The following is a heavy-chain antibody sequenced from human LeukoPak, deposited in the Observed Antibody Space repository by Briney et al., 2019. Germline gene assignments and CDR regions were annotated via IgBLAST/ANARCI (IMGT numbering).Heavy chain of an antibody. CDR3: AKGPYYDFWSGYYSPYMDV. Sequence: GGSLRLSCAASGFTFSSYGMHWVRQAPGKGLEWVAFIRYDGSNKCYADSVKGRFTISRDNSKNTLYLQMNSLRAEDTAVYYCAKGPYYDFWSGYYSPYMDVWGKGTTVTVSS. J-gene: IGHJ6*03. CDR1: GFTFSSYG. V-gene: IGHV3-30*02. D-gene: IGHD3-3*01. CDR2: IRYDGSNK.